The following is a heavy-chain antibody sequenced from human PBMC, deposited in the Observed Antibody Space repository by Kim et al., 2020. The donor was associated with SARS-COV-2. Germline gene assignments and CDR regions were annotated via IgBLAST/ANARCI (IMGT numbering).Heavy chain of an antibody. CDR2: IYYSGST. CDR3: AWIQTHQITILGVVTANWFDA. V-gene: IGHV4-30-4*01. CDR1: GGSISSGDYY. D-gene: IGHD3-3*01. J-gene: IGHJ5*02. Sequence: SETLSLTCTVSGGSISSGDYYWSWIRQPPGKGLEWIGYIYYSGSTYYNPSLKSRVTISVDTSKNQFSLKLSSVTAADTAVYYCAWIQTHQITILGVVTANWFDAWGQGTLVTVSS.